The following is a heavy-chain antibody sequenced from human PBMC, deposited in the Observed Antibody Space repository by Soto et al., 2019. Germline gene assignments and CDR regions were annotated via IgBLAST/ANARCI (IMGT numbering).Heavy chain of an antibody. V-gene: IGHV1-8*02. J-gene: IGHJ6*02. CDR1: GYTFTSYG. CDR3: PRVSSWYKLLDEYYDGMDV. Sequence: ASLKVCCKASGYTFTSYGINWVRQATGQGLECMGWMNPNSGKTGYAQKFQGRDTMTRNTSIITAYLELSSMRSEDSAVYYCPRVSSWYKLLDEYYDGMDVCCQGTPVTVSS. CDR2: MNPNSGKT. D-gene: IGHD6-13*01.